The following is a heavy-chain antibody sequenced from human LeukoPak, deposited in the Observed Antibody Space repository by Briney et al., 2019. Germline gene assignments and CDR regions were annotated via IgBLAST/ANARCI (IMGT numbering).Heavy chain of an antibody. CDR1: GYTFTSYW. CDR3: ARREGGGFYYDA. D-gene: IGHD3-10*01. J-gene: IGHJ5*02. Sequence: GGSLQISCQGSGYTFTSYWIGLVRPLPGKGLEGMGIFYPGDSDTRYSPSFQGQVTISADKSISTAYLQWSSLKASDAAMYYCARREGGGFYYDAWGQGTLVTVSS. CDR2: FYPGDSDT. V-gene: IGHV5-51*01.